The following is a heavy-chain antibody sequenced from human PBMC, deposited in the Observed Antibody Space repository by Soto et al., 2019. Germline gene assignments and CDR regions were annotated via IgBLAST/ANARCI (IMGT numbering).Heavy chain of an antibody. J-gene: IGHJ4*02. CDR1: GFSLSTSGVG. CDR2: IYWNDDK. CDR3: AHFSIQLWFDY. Sequence: ESGPTLVNPTQTLTLTRTFSGFSLSTSGVGVGWIRQPPGKALEWLALIYWNDDKHYSPSLKSRLTITRDTSKNQVVLTVTNMDPVDTATYYCAHFSIQLWFDYWGQGTLVTVSS. V-gene: IGHV2-5*01. D-gene: IGHD5-18*01.